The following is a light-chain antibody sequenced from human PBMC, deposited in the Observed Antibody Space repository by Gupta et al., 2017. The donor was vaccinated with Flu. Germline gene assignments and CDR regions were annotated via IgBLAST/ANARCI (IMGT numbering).Light chain of an antibody. J-gene: IGLJ1*01. Sequence: QSALTQPPSVSGSPGQSATISCTGTGSDVGTYNRVSWYRQPPGTAPKLIIYEVSNRPSGVPYRFSGSKSGNTASLTISGLQGEDEADYYCSSYTTSYTFVFGTGTKVTVL. V-gene: IGLV2-18*02. CDR1: GSDVGTYNR. CDR2: EVS. CDR3: SSYTTSYTFV.